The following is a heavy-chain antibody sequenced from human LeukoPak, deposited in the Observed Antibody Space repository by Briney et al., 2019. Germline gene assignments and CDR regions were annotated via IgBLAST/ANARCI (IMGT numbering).Heavy chain of an antibody. Sequence: PGGSLRLSCAASGFTFSTYSMSWVRQAPGKGLEWVANIKQDGSEKYYVDSVKGRFTISRDNAKNSLYLQMNSLRAEDTAVYYCAKDFSRVNWFDPWGQGTLVTVSS. V-gene: IGHV3-7*03. D-gene: IGHD3-3*01. CDR3: AKDFSRVNWFDP. J-gene: IGHJ5*02. CDR1: GFTFSTYS. CDR2: IKQDGSEK.